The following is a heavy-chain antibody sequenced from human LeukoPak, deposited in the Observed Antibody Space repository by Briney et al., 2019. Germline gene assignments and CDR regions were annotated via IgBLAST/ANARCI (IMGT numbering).Heavy chain of an antibody. V-gene: IGHV2-5*01. CDR2: IYWNGDK. CDR1: GFSLSTTGVG. Sequence: SGPTLVKPTQTLTLTCTFSGFSLSTTGVGVAWIRQPPGKALEWLAVIYWNGDKRYSPSLKSRLTITKDTSKNHVVLTMTNMDPVDTDTYYCALPPIIAAAGYENYFDYWGQGTLVTVSS. CDR3: ALPPIIAAAGYENYFDY. J-gene: IGHJ4*02. D-gene: IGHD6-13*01.